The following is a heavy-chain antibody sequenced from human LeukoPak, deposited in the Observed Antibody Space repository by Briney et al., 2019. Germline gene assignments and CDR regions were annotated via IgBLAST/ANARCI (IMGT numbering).Heavy chain of an antibody. V-gene: IGHV3-20*04. CDR2: INWNGGST. J-gene: IGHJ4*02. CDR3: ARDQFGVIIVTSQYYFDY. D-gene: IGHD3-3*01. CDR1: GFTFDDYG. Sequence: AGGSPRLSCAASGFTFDDYGMSWVRQAPGKGLEWVSGINWNGGSTGYADSVKGRFTISRDNAKNSLYLQMNSLRAEDAALYYCARDQFGVIIVTSQYYFDYWGQGTLVTVSS.